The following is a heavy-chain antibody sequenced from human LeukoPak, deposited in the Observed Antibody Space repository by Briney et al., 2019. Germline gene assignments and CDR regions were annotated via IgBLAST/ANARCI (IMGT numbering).Heavy chain of an antibody. CDR1: GFTFSNYA. Sequence: GASLRLSCAASGFTFSNYAMSWVRQAPGKGLEWVSAITGSGGNTYYADSVKGRFTISRDNSKNTVFLQMNSLRAEDTAVYYCAKWGDYDVLTGYYVSDYWGQGTLFTVSS. CDR3: AKWGDYDVLTGYYVSDY. D-gene: IGHD3-9*01. CDR2: ITGSGGNT. J-gene: IGHJ4*02. V-gene: IGHV3-23*01.